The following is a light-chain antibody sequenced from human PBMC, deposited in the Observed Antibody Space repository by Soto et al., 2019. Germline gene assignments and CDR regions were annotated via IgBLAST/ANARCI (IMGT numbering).Light chain of an antibody. CDR1: QAIRND. J-gene: IGKJ1*01. CDR2: AAS. CDR3: LQNNGFPPT. Sequence: DIQMTQSPSSLSASVGDRVTVTCRASQAIRNDLGWYQQRPGKAPKRLIYAASSLQSGVPSRFSGSGSGTEFTLTITCLQPEYSATYYFLQNNGFPPTFGQGTKVEIK. V-gene: IGKV1-17*01.